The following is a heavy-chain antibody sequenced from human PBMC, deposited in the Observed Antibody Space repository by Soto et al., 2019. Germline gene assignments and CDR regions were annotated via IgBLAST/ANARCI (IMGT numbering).Heavy chain of an antibody. CDR1: GYTFTSYD. CDR2: MNPNSGNT. D-gene: IGHD3-22*01. J-gene: IGHJ4*02. V-gene: IGHV1-8*01. CDR3: ARRRYYYDSSGYYPDLDY. Sequence: QVQLVQSGAEVKKPGASVKVSCKASGYTFTSYDINWVRQATGQGLEWMGWMNPNSGNTGYAQKFQGRVTMTRNTSISTAYMELSSLRSEDTAVYYCARRRYYYDSSGYYPDLDYWGQGTLVTVSS.